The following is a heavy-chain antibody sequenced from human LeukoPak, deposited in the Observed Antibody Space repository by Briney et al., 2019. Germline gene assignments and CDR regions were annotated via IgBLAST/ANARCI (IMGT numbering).Heavy chain of an antibody. V-gene: IGHV1-18*01. Sequence: ASAKVSCKASGYTFTSYGISWVQQAPGQGLEWMGWISAYNGNTNYAQKLQGRVTMTTDTSTSTAYMELRSLRSDDTAVYYCARISGYPSSNDYWGQGTLVTVSS. D-gene: IGHD3-22*01. J-gene: IGHJ4*02. CDR2: ISAYNGNT. CDR3: ARISGYPSSNDY. CDR1: GYTFTSYG.